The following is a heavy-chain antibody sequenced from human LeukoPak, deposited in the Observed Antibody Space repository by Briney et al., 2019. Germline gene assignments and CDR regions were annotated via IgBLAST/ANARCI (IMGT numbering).Heavy chain of an antibody. V-gene: IGHV1-46*01. CDR3: AKDISLARIAVAGFSYFDY. CDR2: INPSGGST. D-gene: IGHD6-19*01. Sequence: ASVKVSCKASGYTFTSYYMHWVRQAPGQGLEWMGIINPSGGSTSYAQKFQGRVTMTRDMSTSTVYMELSSLRAEDTAVYYCAKDISLARIAVAGFSYFDYWGQGTLVTVSS. J-gene: IGHJ4*02. CDR1: GYTFTSYY.